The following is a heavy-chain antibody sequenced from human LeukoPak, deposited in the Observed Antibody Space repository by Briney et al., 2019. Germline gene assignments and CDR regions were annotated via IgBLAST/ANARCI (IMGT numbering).Heavy chain of an antibody. D-gene: IGHD2-2*01. CDR2: VYYSGAT. CDR1: GGSISTYY. J-gene: IGHJ4*02. V-gene: IGHV4-59*08. Sequence: PPETLSLTCTVSGGSISTYYWSWIRQPPGKGLEWIGDVYYSGATNYNPSLKSRVTISVDTSKNQFSLKLSSVTAADTAVYYCARPHCSSTSCPLDYWGQGTLVTVSS. CDR3: ARPHCSSTSCPLDY.